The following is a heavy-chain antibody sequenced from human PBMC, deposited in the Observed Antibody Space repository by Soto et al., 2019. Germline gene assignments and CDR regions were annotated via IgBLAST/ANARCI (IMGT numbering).Heavy chain of an antibody. D-gene: IGHD6-13*01. Sequence: QVQLVQSGAEVKKPGSSVKVSCKASGDTFSSYTISWVRQAPGQGLEWMGRIIPILGIANYAQKFQGRVTITADKSTSTAYTELSSLRSEDTAVYYCARDRSIAAAEFDYWGQGTLVTVSS. J-gene: IGHJ4*02. CDR3: ARDRSIAAAEFDY. CDR2: IIPILGIA. V-gene: IGHV1-69*08. CDR1: GDTFSSYT.